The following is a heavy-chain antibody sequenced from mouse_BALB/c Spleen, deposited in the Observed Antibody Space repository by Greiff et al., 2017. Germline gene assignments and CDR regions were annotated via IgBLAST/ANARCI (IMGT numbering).Heavy chain of an antibody. CDR2: ISSGGGNT. D-gene: IGHD1-1*01. CDR1: GFTFSSYT. J-gene: IGHJ3*01. Sequence: EVQLQESGGGLVKPGGSLKLSCAASGFTFSSYTMSWVRQTPEKRLEWVATISSGGGNTYYPDSVKGRFTISRDNAKNNLYLQMSSLRSEDTALYYCARYYYGSSWFAYWGQGTLVTVSA. CDR3: ARYYYGSSWFAY. V-gene: IGHV5-9*03.